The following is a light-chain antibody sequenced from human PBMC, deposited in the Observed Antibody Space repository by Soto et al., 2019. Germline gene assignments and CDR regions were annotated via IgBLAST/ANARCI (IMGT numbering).Light chain of an antibody. V-gene: IGLV1-40*01. J-gene: IGLJ2*01. CDR1: SSNIGAGYD. Sequence: QSVLTQPPSVSGAPGQTVTISCTGSSSNIGAGYDVHWYQHHPGTAPRLLISGNNNRPSGVPDRFSGSKSGTSASLAITGLQAEDEADYYCQSYDSSPVFGGGTKLTVL. CDR2: GNN. CDR3: QSYDSSPV.